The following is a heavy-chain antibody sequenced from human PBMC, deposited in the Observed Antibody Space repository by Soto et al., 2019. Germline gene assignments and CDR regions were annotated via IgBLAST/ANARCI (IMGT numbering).Heavy chain of an antibody. J-gene: IGHJ4*02. V-gene: IGHV3-48*01. CDR2: ISSSSSTI. CDR1: GFTFSSYS. CDR3: AKVAMYYDFWSGSLDY. Sequence: GGSLRLSCAASGFTFSSYSMNWVRQAPGKGLEWVSYISSSSSTIYYADSVKGRFTISRDNSKNTLYLQMNSLRAEDTAVYYCAKVAMYYDFWSGSLDYWGQGTLVTVSS. D-gene: IGHD3-3*01.